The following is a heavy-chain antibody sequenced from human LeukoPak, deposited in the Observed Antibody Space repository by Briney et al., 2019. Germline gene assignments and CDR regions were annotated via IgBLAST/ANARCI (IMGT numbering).Heavy chain of an antibody. Sequence: SETLSLTCTVSGGSISRYYWSWIRRPPGKGLEWIGSIYYSGSTYYNPSLKSRVTISVDTSKNQFSLKLDSVTAADTAVYYCARSSEDFYGSGKFDPWGQGTLVTVSS. CDR3: ARSSEDFYGSGKFDP. CDR2: IYYSGST. CDR1: GGSISRYY. J-gene: IGHJ5*02. V-gene: IGHV4-59*04. D-gene: IGHD3-10*01.